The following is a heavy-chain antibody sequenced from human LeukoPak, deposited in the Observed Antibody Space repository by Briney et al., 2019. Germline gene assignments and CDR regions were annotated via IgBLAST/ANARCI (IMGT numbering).Heavy chain of an antibody. CDR1: GFTFSSYS. D-gene: IGHD3-22*01. CDR2: ISSSSSYI. J-gene: IGHJ4*02. CDR3: ARVSSSGYGY. Sequence: PGGSLRLSCAASGFTFSSYSMNWVRQAPGKGLEWVSSISSSSSYIYYADPVKGRFTISRDNAKNSLYLQMNSLRAEDTAVYYCARVSSSGYGYWGQGTLVTVSS. V-gene: IGHV3-21*01.